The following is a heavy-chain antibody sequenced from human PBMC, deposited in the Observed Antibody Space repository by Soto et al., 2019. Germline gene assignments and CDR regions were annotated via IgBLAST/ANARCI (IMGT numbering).Heavy chain of an antibody. CDR3: AYWTGGTAMVSPFDY. Sequence: EVQLVESGGGLVQPGGSLRLSCAASGFTFSSYWMHWVRQAPGKGLVWVSRINSDGSRTTYADSVKGRFTISRDNAKNTLYLQMNSLRAEDTAVYYCAYWTGGTAMVSPFDYWGQGTLVTVSS. CDR1: GFTFSSYW. V-gene: IGHV3-74*01. D-gene: IGHD5-18*01. J-gene: IGHJ4*02. CDR2: INSDGSRT.